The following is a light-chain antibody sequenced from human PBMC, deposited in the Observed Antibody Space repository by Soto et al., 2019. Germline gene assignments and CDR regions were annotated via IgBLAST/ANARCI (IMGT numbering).Light chain of an antibody. CDR1: SSDVGSYNL. V-gene: IGLV2-23*01. J-gene: IGLJ2*01. CDR3: CSYADSSTLV. CDR2: EGS. Sequence: QSALTQPASVSGSPGQSITISCTGTSSDVGSYNLVSWYQQHPGKAPKLMIYEGSKRPSGVSNRFSGSKSGNTASLTISGLQAEDEADYYCCSYADSSTLVLGGGTKLTVL.